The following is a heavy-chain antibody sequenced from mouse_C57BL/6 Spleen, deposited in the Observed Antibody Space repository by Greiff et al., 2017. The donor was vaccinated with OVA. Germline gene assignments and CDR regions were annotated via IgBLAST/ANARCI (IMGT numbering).Heavy chain of an antibody. CDR3: ARNGGNLYYYGSSYAFDY. J-gene: IGHJ2*01. Sequence: QVQLKESGPGLVQPSQSLSITCTVSGFSLTSYGVHWVRQSPGKGLEWLGVIWSGGSTDYNAAFISRLSISKDNSKSQVFFKMNSLQADDTAIYYCARNGGNLYYYGSSYAFDYWGQGTTLTVSS. D-gene: IGHD1-1*01. CDR1: GFSLTSYG. V-gene: IGHV2-2*01. CDR2: IWSGGST.